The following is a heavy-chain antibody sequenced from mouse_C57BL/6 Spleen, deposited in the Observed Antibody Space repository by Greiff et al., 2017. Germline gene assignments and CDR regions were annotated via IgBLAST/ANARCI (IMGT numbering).Heavy chain of an antibody. CDR2: IYPSDSET. J-gene: IGHJ2*01. Sequence: VKLQQPGAELVRPGSSVKLSCKASGYTFTSYWMDWVKQRPGQGLEWIGNIYPSDSETHYNQKFKDKATLTVDKSSSTAYMQLSSLTSEDSAVYYCARSCYGTSDYWGQGTTLTVSS. CDR1: GYTFTSYW. CDR3: ARSCYGTSDY. D-gene: IGHD1-1*01. V-gene: IGHV1-61*01.